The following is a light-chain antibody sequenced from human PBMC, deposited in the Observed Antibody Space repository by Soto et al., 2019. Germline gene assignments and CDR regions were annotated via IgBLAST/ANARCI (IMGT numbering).Light chain of an antibody. CDR1: QSVTSSY. J-gene: IGKJ5*01. V-gene: IGKV3-20*01. CDR2: GAS. CDR3: QQYSNWPPIT. Sequence: EIVLTQSPGTLSLSPGERATLSCRASQSVTSSYLAWYQQKPGQAPRLLIYGASNRATGIPDRFSGSGSGTDFTLTISRLEPEDFAVYYCQQYSNWPPITFGQGTRVEI.